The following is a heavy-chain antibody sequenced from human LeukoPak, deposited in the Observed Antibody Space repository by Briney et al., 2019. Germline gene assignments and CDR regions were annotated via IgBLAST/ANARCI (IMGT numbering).Heavy chain of an antibody. V-gene: IGHV3-23*01. J-gene: IGHJ4*02. CDR2: ISGSGGST. CDR3: AKVLYSGIAAAGPYYFDY. Sequence: AGGSLRLSCAASGFTFSSYAMSWVRQAPGKGLEWVSAISGSGGSTYYADSVKGRFTISRDNSKNTLYQQMNSLRAEDTAVYYCAKVLYSGIAAAGPYYFDYWGQGPLVTVSS. D-gene: IGHD6-13*01. CDR1: GFTFSSYA.